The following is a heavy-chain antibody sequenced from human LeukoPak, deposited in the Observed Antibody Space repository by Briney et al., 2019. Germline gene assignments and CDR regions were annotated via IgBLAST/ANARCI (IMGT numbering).Heavy chain of an antibody. CDR1: GFTFSSYS. CDR3: ARDPPSRGTRYFDY. Sequence: GGSLRLSCAASGFTFSSYSMHWVRQAPGKGLEWVANIKTDGSLIYYVDSVKGRFTISRDNAKNSLYLQMNSLRVEDTAVYYCARDPPSRGTRYFDYWGQGILVTVSS. D-gene: IGHD3-16*01. J-gene: IGHJ4*02. V-gene: IGHV3-7*01. CDR2: IKTDGSLI.